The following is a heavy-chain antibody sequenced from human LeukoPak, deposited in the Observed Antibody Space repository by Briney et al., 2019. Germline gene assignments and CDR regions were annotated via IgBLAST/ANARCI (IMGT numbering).Heavy chain of an antibody. J-gene: IGHJ5*02. Sequence: AASVKVSCKASGYTFTSYGISWVRQAPGQGLEWMGWISAYNGNTNYAQKLQGRVTMTTDTSTSTAYMELRSLRSDDTAVYYCARDRGTTVTHETGSYSWFDPWGQGTLVTVSS. V-gene: IGHV1-18*01. CDR1: GYTFTSYG. CDR3: ARDRGTTVTHETGSYSWFDP. D-gene: IGHD4-17*01. CDR2: ISAYNGNT.